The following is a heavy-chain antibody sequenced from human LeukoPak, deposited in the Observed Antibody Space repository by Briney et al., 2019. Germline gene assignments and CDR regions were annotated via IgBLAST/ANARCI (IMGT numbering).Heavy chain of an antibody. V-gene: IGHV4-59*01. CDR2: IYYSGST. Sequence: SETLSLTCTVSGGSISSYYWSWIRQPPGKGLEWIGYIYYSGSTNYNPSLKSRVTISVDTSKNQFSLKLSSVTAADTAVYYCARAFFAVTTFGVNSYYYYYYGMDVWGQGTTVAVSS. J-gene: IGHJ6*02. CDR1: GGSISSYY. CDR3: ARAFFAVTTFGVNSYYYYYYGMDV. D-gene: IGHD3-10*02.